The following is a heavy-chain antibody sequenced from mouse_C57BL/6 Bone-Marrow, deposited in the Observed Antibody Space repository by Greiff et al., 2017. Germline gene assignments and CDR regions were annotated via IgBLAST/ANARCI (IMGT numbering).Heavy chain of an antibody. CDR2: IYPRSGNT. CDR3: ARDHYYGSSLYYFDY. J-gene: IGHJ2*01. D-gene: IGHD1-1*01. V-gene: IGHV1-81*01. Sequence: QVQLQQSGAELARPGASVKLSCKASGYTFTSYGISWVKQRTGQGLAWIGEIYPRSGNTYYNEKFKGKATLTADKSSSTAYMELRSLTSEDSAVYFGARDHYYGSSLYYFDYWGQGTTLTVSS. CDR1: GYTFTSYG.